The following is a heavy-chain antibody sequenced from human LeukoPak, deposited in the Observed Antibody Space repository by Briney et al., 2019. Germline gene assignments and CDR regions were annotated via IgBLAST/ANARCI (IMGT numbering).Heavy chain of an antibody. CDR3: ARENSQLQYGMDV. J-gene: IGHJ6*02. V-gene: IGHV1-69*13. D-gene: IGHD2-21*01. CDR2: IIPIFGTA. Sequence: SVKVSCRASGGTFSSYAISWVRQAPGQGLEWMGGIIPIFGTANYAQKFQGRVTITADESTSTAYMELSSLRSEDTAVYYCARENSQLQYGMDVWGQGTTVTVSS. CDR1: GGTFSSYA.